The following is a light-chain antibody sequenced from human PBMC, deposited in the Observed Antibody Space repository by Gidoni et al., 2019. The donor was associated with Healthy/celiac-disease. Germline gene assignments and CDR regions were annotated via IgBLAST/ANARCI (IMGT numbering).Light chain of an antibody. J-gene: IGLJ2*01. V-gene: IGLV1-44*01. CDR3: AAWDDSLNGPV. Sequence: QSVLTQPPSASGTPWHRVTISCSGSSSNIGSNTVNWYQQRPGTAPKLLIYSNNQRPSGVPDRFSGSKSGTSASLAISGLQSEDEADYYCAAWDDSLNGPVFGGGTKLTVL. CDR2: SNN. CDR1: SSNIGSNT.